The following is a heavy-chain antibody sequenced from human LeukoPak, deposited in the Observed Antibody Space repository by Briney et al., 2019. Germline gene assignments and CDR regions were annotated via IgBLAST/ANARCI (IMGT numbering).Heavy chain of an antibody. CDR3: TRRGDGYNDSFDI. CDR2: VRSKANSYAT. CDR1: GFTFSGSA. V-gene: IGHV3-73*01. J-gene: IGHJ3*02. Sequence: GGSLRLFCAASGFTFSGSAIHWVRQASGKGLEWVGRVRSKANSYATAYAASVKGRVTISRDDSKNKAYLQMNSLKTDDTAVYYCTRRGDGYNDSFDIWGQGTMVAVSS. D-gene: IGHD5-24*01.